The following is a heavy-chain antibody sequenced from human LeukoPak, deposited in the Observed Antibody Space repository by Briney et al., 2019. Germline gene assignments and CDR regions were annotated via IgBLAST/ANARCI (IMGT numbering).Heavy chain of an antibody. D-gene: IGHD5-24*01. CDR1: GGSISSGGYY. CDR3: ARDSSEMATILDY. Sequence: SETLSLTCTVSGGSISSGGYYWSWIRQHPGKGLEWIGYIYYSGSTYYNPSLKSRVTISVDTSKNQFSLKLSSVTAADTAVYYCARDSSEMATILDYWGQGTLVTVSS. CDR2: IYYSGST. V-gene: IGHV4-31*03. J-gene: IGHJ4*02.